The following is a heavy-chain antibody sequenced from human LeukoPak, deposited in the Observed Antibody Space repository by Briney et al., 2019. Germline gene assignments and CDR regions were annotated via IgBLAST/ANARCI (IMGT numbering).Heavy chain of an antibody. CDR1: GYTLTELS. CDR3: ATGVLRYFDWPTGAFDI. CDR2: FDPEDGET. V-gene: IGHV1-24*01. D-gene: IGHD3-9*01. Sequence: ASVKVSCKVSGYTLTELSMHWVRQAPGKGLEWMGGFDPEDGETIYAQKFQGRVTMTEDTSTDTAYMELSSLRSEDTAVYYCATGVLRYFDWPTGAFDIWGQGTMVTVSS. J-gene: IGHJ3*02.